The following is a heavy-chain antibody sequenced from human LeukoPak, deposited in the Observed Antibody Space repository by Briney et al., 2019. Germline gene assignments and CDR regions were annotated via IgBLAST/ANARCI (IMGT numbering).Heavy chain of an antibody. CDR3: AKESYDMSGYPLDY. J-gene: IGHJ4*02. Sequence: GGSLRLSCAPSGLTFSSQAMSWARQAPGKGLEWVSAISGSGGSTYYTDSLKGRFTISRDNSKNTLYLQMNSLRAEDTAVYYGAKESYDMSGYPLDYWGQGTLVTVSS. D-gene: IGHD3-22*01. CDR1: GLTFSSQA. CDR2: ISGSGGST. V-gene: IGHV3-23*01.